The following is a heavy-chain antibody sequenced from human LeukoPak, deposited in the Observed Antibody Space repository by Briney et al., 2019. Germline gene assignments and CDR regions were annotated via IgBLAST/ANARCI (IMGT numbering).Heavy chain of an antibody. CDR3: ARDPQTTYYMDA. Sequence: SETLSLTCTVSGDSISSYYWSWIRQPAGKGLEWIGRIYTSGSTSYNPSLKSRVTVSVDTSKNQFSLKLSSVTAADTAVYYCARDPQTTYYMDAWGKGTTVTVSS. CDR1: GDSISSYY. D-gene: IGHD1-1*01. J-gene: IGHJ6*03. CDR2: IYTSGST. V-gene: IGHV4-4*07.